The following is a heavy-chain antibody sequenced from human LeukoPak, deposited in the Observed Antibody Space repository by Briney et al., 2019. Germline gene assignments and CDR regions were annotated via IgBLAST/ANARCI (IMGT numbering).Heavy chain of an antibody. D-gene: IGHD5-12*01. CDR1: GYTFTGYY. V-gene: IGHV1-2*02. CDR2: INPNSGGT. Sequence: ASVKVSCKASGYTFTGYYMHWVRQAPGQGLEWMGWINPNSGGTNSAQKFQGRVTMTRDTSISTAYMVLSRLRSDDTAVYYCARGIMATDWIYYYYNYMDVWGKGTTVTVSS. J-gene: IGHJ6*03. CDR3: ARGIMATDWIYYYYNYMDV.